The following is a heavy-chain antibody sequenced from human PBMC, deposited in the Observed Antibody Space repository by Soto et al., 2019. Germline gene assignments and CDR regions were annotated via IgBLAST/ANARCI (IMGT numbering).Heavy chain of an antibody. V-gene: IGHV3-21*01. Sequence: PGGSLRLSCAASGFTFRSYSIHWVRQAPGKGLEWVSAITRNSDIYYADSVMGRFTISRDNAQNSVSLQMNSLRAEDTAVYYCAREETAWPLAYGLDVWGQGTTVTVSS. CDR2: ITRNSDI. CDR1: GFTFRSYS. D-gene: IGHD2-21*02. J-gene: IGHJ6*02. CDR3: AREETAWPLAYGLDV.